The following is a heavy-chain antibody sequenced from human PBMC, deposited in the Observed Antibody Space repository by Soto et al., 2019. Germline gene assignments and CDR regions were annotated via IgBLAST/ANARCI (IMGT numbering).Heavy chain of an antibody. CDR2: IYYSGST. Sequence: XETLSLTGIVSGGSSSSSSYYWGWIRQPPGKGLEWIGSIYYSGSTYYNPSLKSRVTISVDTSKNQLSLKLSSVTAADTAVFYCARHRARNWFDPWGQGTLVTVSS. D-gene: IGHD6-6*01. J-gene: IGHJ5*02. CDR3: ARHRARNWFDP. V-gene: IGHV4-39*01. CDR1: GGSSSSSSYY.